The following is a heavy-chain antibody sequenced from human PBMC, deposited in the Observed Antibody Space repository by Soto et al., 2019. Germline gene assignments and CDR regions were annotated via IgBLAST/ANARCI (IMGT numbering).Heavy chain of an antibody. CDR3: ARDPNYYDSSGVPIINDYYYYGMDV. CDR2: IYYSGST. D-gene: IGHD3-22*01. CDR1: GGSISSYY. J-gene: IGHJ6*02. Sequence: ASETLSLTCTVSGGSISSYYWSWIRQPPGKGLEWIGYIYYSGSTNYNPSLKSRVTISVDTSKNQFSLKLSSVTAADTAVYYCARDPNYYDSSGVPIINDYYYYGMDVWGQGTTVTVSS. V-gene: IGHV4-59*01.